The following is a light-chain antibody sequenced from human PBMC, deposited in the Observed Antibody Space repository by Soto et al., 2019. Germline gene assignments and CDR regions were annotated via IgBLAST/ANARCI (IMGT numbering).Light chain of an antibody. CDR2: EGS. CDR3: CSYAGSSTLLYV. J-gene: IGLJ1*01. CDR1: SSDVGSYNL. V-gene: IGLV2-23*01. Sequence: QSALTQPASVSGSPGQSITISCTGTSSDVGSYNLVSWYQQHPGKPPKLMIYEGSKRPSGVSNRFSGSKSGNTASLTISGLQAEDEADYYCCSYAGSSTLLYVFGTGTKLTVL.